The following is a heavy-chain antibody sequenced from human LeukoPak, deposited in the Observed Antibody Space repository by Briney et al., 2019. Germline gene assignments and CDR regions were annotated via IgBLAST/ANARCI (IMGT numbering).Heavy chain of an antibody. Sequence: GGSLRLSCAASGFTFSSYWMHWARQAPGKGLVWVSRINSDGSSTSYADSVKGRFTISRDNAKNTLYLQMNSLRAEDTAVYYCARGFLNFWSGYGEYFQHWGQGTLVTVSS. CDR3: ARGFLNFWSGYGEYFQH. D-gene: IGHD3-3*01. CDR1: GFTFSSYW. CDR2: INSDGSST. V-gene: IGHV3-74*01. J-gene: IGHJ1*01.